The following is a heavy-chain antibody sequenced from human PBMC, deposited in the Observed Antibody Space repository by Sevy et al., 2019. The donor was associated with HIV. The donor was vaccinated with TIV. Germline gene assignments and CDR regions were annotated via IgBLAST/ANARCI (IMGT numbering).Heavy chain of an antibody. V-gene: IGHV4-39*02. CDR1: GGTIVSSGHY. CDR2: IYYNGHT. CDR3: AREAGGYDYDYGMDV. J-gene: IGHJ6*02. D-gene: IGHD5-12*01. Sequence: SETLSLTCSISGGTIVSSGHYWGWIRQTPGKGLEWIGSIYYNGHTFYTPSIKSRLTISIDTSKNQFSLTLSSVTVADTAVYFCAREAGGYDYDYGMDVWGQGTTVTVSS.